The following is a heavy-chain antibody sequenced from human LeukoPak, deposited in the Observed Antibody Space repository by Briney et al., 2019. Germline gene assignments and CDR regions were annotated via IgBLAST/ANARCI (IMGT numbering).Heavy chain of an antibody. CDR3: AGFGDLSGGLFDC. D-gene: IGHD3-10*01. CDR1: GFTFTNCA. J-gene: IGHJ4*02. Sequence: PGGSLRLSCAVSGFTFTNCAMHWVRQAPGKGPECVAVISRDGTNKHYADSVEGRFTISRDNSKNTLSLQMNSLRLEDTAVYYCAGFGDLSGGLFDCWGQGTLVTVSS. V-gene: IGHV3-30*03. CDR2: ISRDGTNK.